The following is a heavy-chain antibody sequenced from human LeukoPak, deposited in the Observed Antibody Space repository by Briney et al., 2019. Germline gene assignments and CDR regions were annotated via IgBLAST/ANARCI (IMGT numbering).Heavy chain of an antibody. D-gene: IGHD3-3*01. V-gene: IGHV1-46*01. CDR3: ARDHGSGYYKGYFDY. CDR2: INPSGGST. CDR1: GYTFTSYY. J-gene: IGHJ4*02. Sequence: ASVKVSCKASGYTFTSYYMHWVRQAPGQGLEWMGLINPSGGSTSYAQKFQGRVTMTRDTSTSTVYMELSSLRSEDTAVYYCARDHGSGYYKGYFDYWGQGTLVTVSS.